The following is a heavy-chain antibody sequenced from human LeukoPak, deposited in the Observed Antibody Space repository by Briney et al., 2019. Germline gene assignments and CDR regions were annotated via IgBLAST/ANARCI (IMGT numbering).Heavy chain of an antibody. J-gene: IGHJ4*02. Sequence: SETLSLTCTVSGGCISSSSYYWGWIRQPPGKGLEWIGSIYYSGSTYYNPSLKSRVTISVDTSKNQFSLKLSSVTAADTAVYYCARHLVEMATISPFDYWGQGTLVTVSS. CDR3: ARHLVEMATISPFDY. V-gene: IGHV4-39*01. CDR1: GGCISSSSYY. CDR2: IYYSGST. D-gene: IGHD5-24*01.